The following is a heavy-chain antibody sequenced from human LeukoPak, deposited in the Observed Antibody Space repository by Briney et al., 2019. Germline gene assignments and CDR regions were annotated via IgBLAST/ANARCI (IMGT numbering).Heavy chain of an antibody. CDR1: GGSISSGDYY. D-gene: IGHD1-26*01. Sequence: PSQTLSLTCTVSGGSISSGDYYWSWIRQPPGKGLEWIGYIYYSGSTYYNPSLKSRVTISVDTYKNQFSLKLSSVTAADTAVYYCARGAGEWELNGFDYWGQGTLVTVSS. V-gene: IGHV4-30-4*01. CDR3: ARGAGEWELNGFDY. J-gene: IGHJ4*02. CDR2: IYYSGST.